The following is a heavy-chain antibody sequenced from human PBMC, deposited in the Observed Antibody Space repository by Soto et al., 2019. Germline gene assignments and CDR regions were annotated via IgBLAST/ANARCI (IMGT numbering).Heavy chain of an antibody. CDR2: IYWYDDK. J-gene: IGHJ4*02. V-gene: IGHV2-5*01. CDR3: AHSRGAYGCLDY. CDR1: GFSLGTSGVG. Sequence: QITLKESGPTLVKPTQTLTLTCTFSGFSLGTSGVGVNWIRQPPGKALEWLAIIYWYDDKRYSPSLERMLTITRDTSRIQVVLTMTNMDPVDTATYYCAHSRGAYGCLDYWGQGALVTVSS. D-gene: IGHD4-17*01.